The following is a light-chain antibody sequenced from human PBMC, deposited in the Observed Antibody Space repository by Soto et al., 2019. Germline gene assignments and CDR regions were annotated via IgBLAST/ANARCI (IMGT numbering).Light chain of an antibody. J-gene: IGKJ4*01. CDR1: QGINNY. CDR2: AAS. V-gene: IGKV1-9*01. CDR3: QQVNVYPST. Sequence: GDRVTITCRASQGINNYLAWYQQKPGKAPKLLIYAASTLQTGVPSRFSGGGSGTDFTLTITSLQPEDFATYHCQQVNVYPSTFGGGTKVDIK.